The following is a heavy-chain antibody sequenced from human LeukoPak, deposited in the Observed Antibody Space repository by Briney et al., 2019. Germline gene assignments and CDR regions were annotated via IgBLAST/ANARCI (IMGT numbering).Heavy chain of an antibody. D-gene: IGHD6-13*01. Sequence: GGSLRLSCAASGFTVSSNYMSWVRQAPGKGLEWVSVIYSGGSTYYADSVKGRFTISRDNSKNTLYLQMNSLRAEDTAVYYCARVRRIAAAGTVWNAFDHWGQGTLVTVSS. CDR2: IYSGGST. CDR3: ARVRRIAAAGTVWNAFDH. V-gene: IGHV3-53*01. CDR1: GFTVSSNY. J-gene: IGHJ4*02.